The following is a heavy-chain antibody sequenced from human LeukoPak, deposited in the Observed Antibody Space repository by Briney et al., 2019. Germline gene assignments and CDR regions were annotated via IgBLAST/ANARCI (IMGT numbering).Heavy chain of an antibody. Sequence: SETLSLTCTVSGSSISSGDYYWSWIRQPPGKGLEWIGYIYYSGSTYYNPSLKSRVTTSVDTSKNQFSLKLSSVTAADTAVYYCARDLWVHYYYYYMDVWGKGTTVTVSS. V-gene: IGHV4-30-4*08. CDR3: ARDLWVHYYYYYMDV. D-gene: IGHD1-1*01. CDR1: GSSISSGDYY. J-gene: IGHJ6*03. CDR2: IYYSGST.